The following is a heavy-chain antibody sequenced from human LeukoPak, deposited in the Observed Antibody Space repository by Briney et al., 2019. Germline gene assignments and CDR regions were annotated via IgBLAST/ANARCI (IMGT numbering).Heavy chain of an antibody. CDR3: ASLEYSSSFY. CDR2: ISSSGSTI. CDR1: GFTFSSYE. Sequence: PGGSLRLSCAASGFTFSSYEMNWVRQAPGKGLEWVSYISSSGSTIYYADSVKGRFTISRDNAKNSLYLQMNSLRAEDTAVYYCASLEYSSSFYWGQGTLVTVSS. J-gene: IGHJ4*02. V-gene: IGHV3-48*03. D-gene: IGHD6-6*01.